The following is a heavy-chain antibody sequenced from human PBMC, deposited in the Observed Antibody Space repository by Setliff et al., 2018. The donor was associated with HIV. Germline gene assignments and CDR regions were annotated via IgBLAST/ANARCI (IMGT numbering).Heavy chain of an antibody. CDR2: IYTNGYT. J-gene: IGHJ3*02. CDR3: ARAPPGIQNDAFDI. Sequence: SETLSLTCTVSGGSISSDNYYWTWIRQSAGKGLEWIGHIYTNGYTNYNPSLKSRVTISFDTSQNRFSLKLSSVTAADTAVFYCARAPPGIQNDAFDIWGQGAMVTVSS. CDR1: GGSISSDNYY. V-gene: IGHV4-61*09.